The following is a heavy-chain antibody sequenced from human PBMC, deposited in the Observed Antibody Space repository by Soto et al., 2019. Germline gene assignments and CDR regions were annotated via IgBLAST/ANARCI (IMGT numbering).Heavy chain of an antibody. D-gene: IGHD2-15*01. CDR3: ARSIGGSCYYPPDY. Sequence: QVQLVESGGGVVQPGGSLRLSCAASGFTFSGYGMHWVRQSPGEGLEWVAILANDGSYQYYAESVKGRFTISRDNSKNTLYLQMDSLRPEYTAVYYCARSIGGSCYYPPDYWGQGTLVTVSS. V-gene: IGHV3-30*03. CDR1: GFTFSGYG. J-gene: IGHJ4*02. CDR2: LANDGSYQ.